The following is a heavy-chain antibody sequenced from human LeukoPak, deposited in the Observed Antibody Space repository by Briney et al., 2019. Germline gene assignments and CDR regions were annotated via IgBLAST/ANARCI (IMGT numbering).Heavy chain of an antibody. V-gene: IGHV3-30*03. D-gene: IGHD5-18*01. J-gene: IGHJ4*02. Sequence: GGSLRLSCAASGFTFSSYGMHWVRQAPGEGLEWVAVITYDGSNKYYADSVKGRFTISRDNSKNTLYLQMNSLRAEDTAVYYCATAAVWIQLWLPQDGWGQGTLVTVSS. CDR1: GFTFSSYG. CDR2: ITYDGSNK. CDR3: ATAAVWIQLWLPQDG.